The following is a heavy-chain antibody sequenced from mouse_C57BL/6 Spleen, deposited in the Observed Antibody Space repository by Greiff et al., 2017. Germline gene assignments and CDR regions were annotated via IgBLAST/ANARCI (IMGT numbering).Heavy chain of an antibody. J-gene: IGHJ4*01. CDR1: GYTFTSYW. Sequence: QVQLQQPGAELVMPGASVKLSCKASGYTFTSYWMHWVKQRPGQGLEWIGEIDPSDSNTNYNQKFKGKATLTVDKSSSTAYMQLSSLTSEDSAVYFCATDYGSPYYAMDYWGQGTSVTVSS. V-gene: IGHV1-69*01. D-gene: IGHD1-1*01. CDR2: IDPSDSNT. CDR3: ATDYGSPYYAMDY.